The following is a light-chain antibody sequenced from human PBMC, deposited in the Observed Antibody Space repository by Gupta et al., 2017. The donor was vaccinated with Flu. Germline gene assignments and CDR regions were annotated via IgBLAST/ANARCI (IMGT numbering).Light chain of an antibody. CDR1: SLDIGTYNY. V-gene: IGLV2-14*03. J-gene: IGLJ3*02. Sequence: QSGLTQPASVSGSPGQSITISCTGTSLDIGTYNYVSWYQQHPGKAPKLMIYEVTNRPSGGSDRFSGSKFGNTASLTISGLQGEDEAHYYCTSFTTSSTWVFGGGTKMTVL. CDR3: TSFTTSSTWV. CDR2: EVT.